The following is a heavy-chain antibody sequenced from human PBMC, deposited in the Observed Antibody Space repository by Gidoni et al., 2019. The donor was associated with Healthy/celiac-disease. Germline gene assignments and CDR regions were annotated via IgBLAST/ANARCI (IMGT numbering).Heavy chain of an antibody. CDR2: IYYSGST. CDR3: ARHGASIAAPSSAIETGYYFDY. J-gene: IGHJ4*02. Sequence: QLQLQESGPGLVKPSETLSLTCTVSGGSISSSSYYWGWIRQPPGKGLEWIGRIYYSGSTYYNPSLKSRVTISVDTSKNQFSLKLSSVTAADTAVYYCARHGASIAAPSSAIETGYYFDYWGQGTLVTVSS. D-gene: IGHD6-6*01. V-gene: IGHV4-39*01. CDR1: GGSISSSSYY.